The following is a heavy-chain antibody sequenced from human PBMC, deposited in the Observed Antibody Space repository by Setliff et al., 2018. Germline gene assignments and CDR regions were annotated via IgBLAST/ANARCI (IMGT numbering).Heavy chain of an antibody. V-gene: IGHV3-11*05. Sequence: GGSLRLSCAASGFTFSNFYMSWIRQAPGKGLEWLSYITTSGSFTDYAPSVRGRFVISRDNSKKSLYLQLNGLRADDTAIYYCAKGGNWDDQHYVYDIWGQGTMGTVSS. J-gene: IGHJ3*02. CDR1: GFTFSNFY. CDR2: ITTSGSFT. D-gene: IGHD1-20*01. CDR3: AKGGNWDDQHYVYDI.